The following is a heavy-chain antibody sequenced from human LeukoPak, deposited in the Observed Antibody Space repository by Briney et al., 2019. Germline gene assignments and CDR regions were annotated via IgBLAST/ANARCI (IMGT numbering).Heavy chain of an antibody. Sequence: ASETLSLTCTVSGGSISSSSYYWGWIRQPPGKGLEWIGSIYYGGSTYYNPSLKSRVTISVDTSKNQFSLKLSSVTAADTAVYYCARGPHERSGYPDDWGQGTLVTVSS. D-gene: IGHD3-22*01. CDR2: IYYGGST. CDR1: GGSISSSSYY. CDR3: ARGPHERSGYPDD. J-gene: IGHJ4*02. V-gene: IGHV4-39*07.